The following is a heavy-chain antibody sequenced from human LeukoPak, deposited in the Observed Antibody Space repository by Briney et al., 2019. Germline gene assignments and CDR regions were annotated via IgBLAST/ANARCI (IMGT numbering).Heavy chain of an antibody. J-gene: IGHJ4*02. Sequence: ASVKVSCKASGYTFIGYSISWVRQAPGHGLEWMGWITPYNGDTNYVQNFQDRVTMTTDTSTSTAYMELRSLRSDDTAVYYCAREYGGNPGLFGYWGQGTLVTVSS. CDR2: ITPYNGDT. CDR1: GYTFIGYS. D-gene: IGHD4-23*01. CDR3: AREYGGNPGLFGY. V-gene: IGHV1-18*01.